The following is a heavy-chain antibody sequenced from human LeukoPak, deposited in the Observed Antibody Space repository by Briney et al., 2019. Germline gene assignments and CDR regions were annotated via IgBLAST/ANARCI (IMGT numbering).Heavy chain of an antibody. V-gene: IGHV3-15*01. D-gene: IGHD4-17*01. CDR3: TIDRTTVTPLSGYYYYGMDV. CDR1: GFTFSNAW. J-gene: IGHJ6*02. CDR2: IKSKTDGGTT. Sequence: PGGSLRLSCAASGFTFSNAWMSWVRQAPGKGLEWVGRIKSKTDGGTTDYAAPVKGRFTISRDDSKNTLYLQMNSLKTEDTAVYYCTIDRTTVTPLSGYYYYGMDVWGQGTTVTVSS.